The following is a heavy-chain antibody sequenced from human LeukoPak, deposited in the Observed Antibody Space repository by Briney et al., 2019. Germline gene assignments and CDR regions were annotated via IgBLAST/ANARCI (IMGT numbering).Heavy chain of an antibody. V-gene: IGHV4-59*01. Sequence: SETLSLTCTVSGVSISSYYWSWIRQPPGKGLEWIGYIYYSGSTNYNPSLKSRVTISVDTSKNQFSLKLSSVTAADTAVYYCARSRKNWFDPWGQGTLVTVSS. CDR2: IYYSGST. D-gene: IGHD2-2*01. CDR1: GVSISSYY. J-gene: IGHJ5*02. CDR3: ARSRKNWFDP.